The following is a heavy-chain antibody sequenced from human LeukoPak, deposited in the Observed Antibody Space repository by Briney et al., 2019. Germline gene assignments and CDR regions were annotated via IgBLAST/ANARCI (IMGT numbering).Heavy chain of an antibody. Sequence: GGSLRLSCAASGFTFDDYGMSWVRQAPGKGLEWVSGINWNAGSTGYADSVKGRFTISRDNAKNSLYLQMNSLRAEDTALYYCARDHDYYDSSGYYFDYWGQGILVTVSS. CDR1: GFTFDDYG. D-gene: IGHD3-22*01. CDR3: ARDHDYYDSSGYYFDY. V-gene: IGHV3-20*04. J-gene: IGHJ4*02. CDR2: INWNAGST.